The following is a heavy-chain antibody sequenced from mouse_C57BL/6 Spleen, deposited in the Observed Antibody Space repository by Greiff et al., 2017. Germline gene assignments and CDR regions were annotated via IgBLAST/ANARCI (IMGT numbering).Heavy chain of an antibody. V-gene: IGHV7-1*01. CDR1: GFTFSDFY. D-gene: IGHD1-1*01. Sequence: EVKVVESGGGLVQSGRSLRLSCATSGFTFSDFYMEWVRQAPGKGLEWIAASRNKANDYTTEYSASVKGRFIVSRDTSQCILYLQMNALRAEDTAIYYCARDAYGSSGWYFDVWGTGTTVTVSS. J-gene: IGHJ1*03. CDR2: SRNKANDYTT. CDR3: ARDAYGSSGWYFDV.